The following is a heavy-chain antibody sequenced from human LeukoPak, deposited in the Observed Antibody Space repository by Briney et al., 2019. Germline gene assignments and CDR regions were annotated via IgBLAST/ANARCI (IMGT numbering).Heavy chain of an antibody. V-gene: IGHV3-7*05. Sequence: GGSLRLSCVGSGFTFSGYLINWVRQAPGRGLEWVAKIEEDGSAKYYMDSVKGRFSIYRDNAKNSLYLQMYSLRAEDTAMYYCASAGQLNYWGQGTLVTVSS. CDR1: GFTFSGYL. D-gene: IGHD6-13*01. CDR3: ASAGQLNY. J-gene: IGHJ4*02. CDR2: IEEDGSAK.